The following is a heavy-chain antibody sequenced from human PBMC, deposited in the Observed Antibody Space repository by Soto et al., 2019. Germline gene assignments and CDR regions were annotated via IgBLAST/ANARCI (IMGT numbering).Heavy chain of an antibody. CDR1: GFTLSDFG. V-gene: IGHV3-33*01. CDR3: VRDXITGATYSGPSYYHMDV. CDR2: IRHDGSKT. D-gene: IGHD1-20*01. J-gene: IGHJ6*01. Sequence: PGESLRLSCAASGFTLSDFGIHWVRQAPGKGLEWVAVIRHDGSKTSYVDSVKGRFTISRDNSRNTVFLQMDSLRVEDTAVYRCVRDXITGATYSGPSYYHMDVWGRGTTVTVSS.